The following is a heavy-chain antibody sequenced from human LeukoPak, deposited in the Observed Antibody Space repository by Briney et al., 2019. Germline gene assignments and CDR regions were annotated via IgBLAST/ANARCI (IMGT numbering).Heavy chain of an antibody. CDR3: TRGAPQADVFDI. CDR1: GFTFSVTW. J-gene: IGHJ4*02. V-gene: IGHV3-15*01. Sequence: GESLRLSCAASGFTFSVTWMSWVRQAPGRGLEWVGRFKSKVAGGTTDYAAPVAGRFTISRDDSKNMLYLQMNSLKTEDTGVYYCTRGAPQADVFDIWGQGTLVTVSS. CDR2: FKSKVAGGTT. D-gene: IGHD1-26*01.